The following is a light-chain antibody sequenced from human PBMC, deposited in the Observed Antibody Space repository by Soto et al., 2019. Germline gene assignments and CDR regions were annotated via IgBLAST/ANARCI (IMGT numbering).Light chain of an antibody. J-gene: IGKJ2*01. CDR2: DAS. V-gene: IGKV3-11*01. CDR1: QSVSSY. CDR3: QQRSNWPPYT. Sequence: EIVLTQSPATLSLSPGERATLSCRASQSVSSYLAWYQQKPGQAPRLLIYDASNRATGIPARFSGSGSGTDFTLTISSLAPDDFAVYYCQQRSNWPPYTFGQGTKPEIK.